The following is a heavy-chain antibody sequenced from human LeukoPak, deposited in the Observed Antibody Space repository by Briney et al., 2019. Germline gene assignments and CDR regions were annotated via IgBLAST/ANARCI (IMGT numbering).Heavy chain of an antibody. J-gene: IGHJ4*02. Sequence: TGGSLRLSCAASGFTFSSYSMNWVRQAPGKGLEWVSSISSSSSYIYYADSVKGRFTISRDNAKNSLYLQMNSLRAEDTAVYYCARVRSPVAGFDYWGQGTLVTVSS. CDR1: GFTFSSYS. CDR2: ISSSSSYI. D-gene: IGHD6-19*01. V-gene: IGHV3-21*01. CDR3: ARVRSPVAGFDY.